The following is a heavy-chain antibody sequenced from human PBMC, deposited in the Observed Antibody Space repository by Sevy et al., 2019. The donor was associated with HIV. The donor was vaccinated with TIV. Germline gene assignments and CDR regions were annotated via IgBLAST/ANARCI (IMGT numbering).Heavy chain of an antibody. J-gene: IGHJ3*02. CDR3: ARNLMVKVGGPTPYDAHDI. V-gene: IGHV3-7*01. CDR1: GFTFSSYW. CDR2: IKQDGGEK. D-gene: IGHD2-15*01. Sequence: GGSLRLSCAASGFTFSSYWMSWVRQAPGKGLEWVANIKQDGGEKYYVDSVKGRFTISRDNAKNSLYLQMNSLSAEEMAVYYCARNLMVKVGGPTPYDAHDIWGQGTMVTVSS.